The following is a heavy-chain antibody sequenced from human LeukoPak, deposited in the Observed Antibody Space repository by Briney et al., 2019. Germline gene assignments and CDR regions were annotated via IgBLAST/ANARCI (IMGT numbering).Heavy chain of an antibody. CDR1: GGSISSYY. CDR2: IYYSGST. V-gene: IGHV4-59*01. Sequence: PSETLSLTCTVSGGSISSYYWSWVRQPPGKGLEWIGYIYYSGSTNYNPSLKSRVTMSLDTSKNQFSLKLSSVTAADTAVYYCVSGGYGVVPTEIGWFDPWGQGTLVTVSS. D-gene: IGHD2-2*01. J-gene: IGHJ5*02. CDR3: VSGGYGVVPTEIGWFDP.